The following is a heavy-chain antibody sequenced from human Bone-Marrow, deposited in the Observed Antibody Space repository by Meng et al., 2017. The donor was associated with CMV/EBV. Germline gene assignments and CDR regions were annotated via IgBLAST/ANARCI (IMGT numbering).Heavy chain of an antibody. CDR1: GFTFRNYD. D-gene: IGHD3/OR15-3a*01. CDR3: TRGTEFWDGYYYFDS. V-gene: IGHV3-13*02. J-gene: IGHJ4*02. Sequence: GGSLRLSCAASGFTFRNYDMHWVRQRPGKGLEWVSGIGTTGDTHYPDSVKGRFTTSRDSARNSVYLQMDNVRPADTAVYYCTRGTEFWDGYYYFDSWGQGQLVTVYS. CDR2: IGTTGDT.